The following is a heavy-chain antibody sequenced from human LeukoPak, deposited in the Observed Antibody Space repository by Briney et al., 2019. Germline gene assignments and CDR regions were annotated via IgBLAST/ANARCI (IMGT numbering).Heavy chain of an antibody. Sequence: GGSLRLSCAASGFTFSDYYMSWIRQAPGKGLEWVSYISSSGSTIYYADSVKGRFTISRDNAKNSLYLHMNSLRAEDTAVYYCARDRRGYSYGSYYFDYWGQGTLVTVSS. J-gene: IGHJ4*02. D-gene: IGHD5-18*01. CDR1: GFTFSDYY. CDR3: ARDRRGYSYGSYYFDY. V-gene: IGHV3-11*01. CDR2: ISSSGSTI.